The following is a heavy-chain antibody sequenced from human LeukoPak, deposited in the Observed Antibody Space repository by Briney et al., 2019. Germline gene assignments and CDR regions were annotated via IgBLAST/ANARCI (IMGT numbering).Heavy chain of an antibody. V-gene: IGHV4-34*01. CDR2: INHSGST. Sequence: PWETLSLTCAVYGGSFSGYYWSWIRQPPGKGLEWIGEINHSGSTNYNPSLKSRVTISVDTPKNQFSLKLSSVTAADTAVYYCARGSGWFDPWGQGTLVTVSS. CDR3: ARGSGWFDP. CDR1: GGSFSGYY. D-gene: IGHD3-10*01. J-gene: IGHJ5*02.